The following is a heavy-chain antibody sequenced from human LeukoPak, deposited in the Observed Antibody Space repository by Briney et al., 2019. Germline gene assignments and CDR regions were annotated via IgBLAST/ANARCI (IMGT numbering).Heavy chain of an antibody. V-gene: IGHV1-24*01. D-gene: IGHD4-17*01. J-gene: IGHJ6*02. CDR2: FDPEDGET. CDR3: AREDYGDYETNYYGMDV. CDR1: GYTLTELS. Sequence: GASVKVSCKVSGYTLTELSMHWVRQAPGKGLEWMGGFDPEDGETIYAQKFQGRVTMTEDTSTDTAYMELSSLRSDDTAVYYCAREDYGDYETNYYGMDVWGQGTTVTVSS.